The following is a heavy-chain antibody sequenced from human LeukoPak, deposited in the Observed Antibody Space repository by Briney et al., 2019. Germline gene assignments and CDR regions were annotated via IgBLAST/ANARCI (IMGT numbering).Heavy chain of an antibody. CDR2: IYSGGNT. CDR3: AKYIGYCSGGTCNYYFDY. V-gene: IGHV3-53*01. D-gene: IGHD2-15*01. CDR1: GFTVSSNY. J-gene: IGHJ4*02. Sequence: TGGSLRLSCAASGFTVSSNYMSWVRQAPGKGLEWVSVIYSGGNTYYADSVKGRFTISRDNSKDTLYLQMNSLRAEDTAVYYCAKYIGYCSGGTCNYYFDYWGQGTLVTVSS.